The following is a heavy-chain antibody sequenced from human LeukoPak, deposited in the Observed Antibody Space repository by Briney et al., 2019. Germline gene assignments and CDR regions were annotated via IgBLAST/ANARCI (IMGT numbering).Heavy chain of an antibody. CDR3: ARDQPRRGPGGHDY. D-gene: IGHD3-16*01. CDR2: ISTYDGNT. Sequence: GASVKVSCKASGYTFTTYGINWVRQAPGQGLEWMGWISTYDGNTNYAQKFRGRVSMIRDTSTSTAYLELRSLRSDDTAVYYCARDQPRRGPGGHDYWGQGTLVTVSS. J-gene: IGHJ4*02. CDR1: GYTFTTYG. V-gene: IGHV1-18*01.